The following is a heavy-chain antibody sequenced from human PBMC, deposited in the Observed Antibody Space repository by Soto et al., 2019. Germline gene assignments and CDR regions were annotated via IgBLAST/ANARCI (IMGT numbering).Heavy chain of an antibody. CDR2: IIPIFGTA. Sequence: QVQLVQSGAEVKKPGSSVKVSCKASGGTFSSYAISWVRQAPGQGLEWMGGIIPIFGTADYAQKFQGRVTITADESTSKGYMEVSSLRSEDTAVYYCAQTVTNNYYTGMDVWGPGTTVTVSS. J-gene: IGHJ6*02. V-gene: IGHV1-69*12. CDR1: GGTFSSYA. CDR3: AQTVTNNYYTGMDV. D-gene: IGHD4-17*01.